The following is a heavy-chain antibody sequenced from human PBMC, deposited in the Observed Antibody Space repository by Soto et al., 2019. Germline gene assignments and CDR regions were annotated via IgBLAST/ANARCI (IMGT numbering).Heavy chain of an antibody. Sequence: GGSLGLSCAASGFTFSSNWMSCVRQAPGTGLEWVANIKQDGSEKYYVDSVKGRVTISRDNAKNSLDLQMNSLRAEDTAVYYCARGGGRQQLVLNFDYWGESTLVTFPS. CDR3: ARGGGRQQLVLNFDY. J-gene: IGHJ4*02. CDR2: IKQDGSEK. V-gene: IGHV3-7*01. CDR1: GFTFSSNW. D-gene: IGHD6-13*01.